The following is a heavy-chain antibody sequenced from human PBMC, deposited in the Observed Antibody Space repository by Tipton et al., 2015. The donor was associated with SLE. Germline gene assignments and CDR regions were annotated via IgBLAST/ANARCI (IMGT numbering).Heavy chain of an antibody. CDR2: IYYSGST. J-gene: IGHJ3*02. Sequence: TLSLTYAVYGGSFSGYYWSWIRQPPGKGLEWIGSIYYSGSTYYNPSLKSRVTISVDTSKNQFSLKLSSVTAADTAVYYCARGIIAAAGRGAFDIWGQGTMVTVSS. CDR3: ARGIIAAAGRGAFDI. V-gene: IGHV4-34*01. CDR1: GGSFSGYY. D-gene: IGHD6-13*01.